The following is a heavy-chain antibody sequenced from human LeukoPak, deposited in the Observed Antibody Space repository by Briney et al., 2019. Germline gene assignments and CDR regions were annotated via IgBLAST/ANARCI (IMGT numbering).Heavy chain of an antibody. D-gene: IGHD1-26*01. CDR3: ATARVGATQSWFDP. J-gene: IGHJ5*02. CDR2: FDPEDGET. Sequence: GASVKVSCKVSGYTLTELSMHWVRQAPGKGGEWMGGFDPEDGETINAQKFQGRVTMTEDTSTDTAYRELSSLRSEDTAVYYCATARVGATQSWFDPWGQGTLVTVSS. CDR1: GYTLTELS. V-gene: IGHV1-24*01.